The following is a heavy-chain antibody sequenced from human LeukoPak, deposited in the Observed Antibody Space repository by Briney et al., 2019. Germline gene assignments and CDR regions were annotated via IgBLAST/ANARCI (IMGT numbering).Heavy chain of an antibody. CDR1: GYTFTSYG. CDR2: ISAYNGNT. J-gene: IGHJ4*02. Sequence: ASVKVSCKASGYTFTSYGISWVRQAPGQGLEWMGWISAYNGNTNYAQKFQGRVTITADKSTSTAYMELSSLRSEDTAVYYCARKAMYRGVLRDYFDYWGQGTLVTVSS. CDR3: ARKAMYRGVLRDYFDY. D-gene: IGHD3-10*01. V-gene: IGHV1-18*01.